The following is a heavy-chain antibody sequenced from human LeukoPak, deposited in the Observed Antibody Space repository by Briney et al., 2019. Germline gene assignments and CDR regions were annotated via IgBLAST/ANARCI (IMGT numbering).Heavy chain of an antibody. Sequence: GGSLRLSCAASGFPFSSYSMNWVRQAPGQGLEWVSSISSSSSYIYYADPVKGRFTISRDNTKNSLYLQMNSLRAEDTAVYYCAKDGAPYCSGGTCYSAADYWGQGILVTVSS. CDR1: GFPFSSYS. D-gene: IGHD2-15*01. CDR2: ISSSSSYI. CDR3: AKDGAPYCSGGTCYSAADY. J-gene: IGHJ4*02. V-gene: IGHV3-21*01.